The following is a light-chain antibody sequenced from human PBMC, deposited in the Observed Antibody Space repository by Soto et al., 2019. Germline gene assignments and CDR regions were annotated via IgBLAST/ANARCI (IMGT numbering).Light chain of an antibody. CDR3: QQSYSTVWT. CDR1: QSIXXX. CDR2: AAS. V-gene: IGKV1-39*01. J-gene: IGKJ1*01. Sequence: DIQMTQSPSSLSASVGDRVTITCRASQSIXXXLNWYQQKPGKAPKLLIYAASSLQSGVPSRFSGSGSGTDFTLTISSLQPEDFATYYCQQSYSTVWTFGQGTKVEIK.